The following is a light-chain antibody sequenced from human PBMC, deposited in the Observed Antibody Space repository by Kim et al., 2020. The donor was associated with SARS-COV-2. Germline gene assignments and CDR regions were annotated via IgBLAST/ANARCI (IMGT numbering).Light chain of an antibody. J-gene: IGKJ4*01. Sequence: PSSLSASVGDRVTITCQASQDIFNYLNWYQQKPGKAPRLLIYDVSHLETGVPTRFSGSGSGTDFTLTISSLQPEDIATYYCQQYDTLLTFGGGTKVDI. CDR2: DVS. CDR3: QQYDTLLT. V-gene: IGKV1-33*01. CDR1: QDIFNY.